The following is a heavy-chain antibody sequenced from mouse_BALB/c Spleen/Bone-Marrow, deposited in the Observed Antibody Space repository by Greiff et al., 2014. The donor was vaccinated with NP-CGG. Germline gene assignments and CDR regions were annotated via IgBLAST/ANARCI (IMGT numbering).Heavy chain of an antibody. D-gene: IGHD1-1*01. CDR3: AKHDTTVVVDY. V-gene: IGHV2-6-5*01. J-gene: IGHJ2*01. CDR1: GFSLTDYG. Sequence: VQVVESGPGLVAPSQSLSNTCTVSGFSLTDYGVSWIRQPPGKGLEWLGVVWGGGITYYNSTLKSRLSITKDNSKSQVFLKMNSLQTDDTAMYYCAKHDTTVVVDYWGQGTTLTVSS. CDR2: VWGGGIT.